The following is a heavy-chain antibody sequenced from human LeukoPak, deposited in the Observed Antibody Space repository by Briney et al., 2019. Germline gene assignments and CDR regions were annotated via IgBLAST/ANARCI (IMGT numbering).Heavy chain of an antibody. CDR3: ARDTNAALDY. CDR1: GFTFSSYG. D-gene: IGHD6-13*01. CDR2: ISGSGGST. V-gene: IGHV3-23*01. J-gene: IGHJ4*02. Sequence: QPGGTLRLSCAASGFTFSSYGMSWVRQAPGKGLEWVSAISGSGGSTYYADSVKGRFTISRDNSKNTLYLQMNSLRAEDTAVYYCARDTNAALDYWGQGTLVTVSS.